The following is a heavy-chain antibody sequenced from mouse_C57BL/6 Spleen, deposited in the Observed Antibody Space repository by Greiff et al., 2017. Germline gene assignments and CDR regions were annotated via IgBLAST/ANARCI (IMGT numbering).Heavy chain of an antibody. J-gene: IGHJ4*01. CDR1: GYTFTDYE. D-gene: IGHD3-2*02. Sequence: QVQLQQSGAELVRPGASVTLSCKASGYTFTDYEMHWVKQTPVHGLEWIGAIDPETGGTAYNQKFKGKAILTADKSSSTAYMELRSLTSEDSAVYYCTRQRRLRGYAMDYWGQGTSVTVSS. CDR2: IDPETGGT. V-gene: IGHV1-15*01. CDR3: TRQRRLRGYAMDY.